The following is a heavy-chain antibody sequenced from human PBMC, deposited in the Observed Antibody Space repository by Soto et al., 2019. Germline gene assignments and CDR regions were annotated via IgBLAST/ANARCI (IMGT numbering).Heavy chain of an antibody. V-gene: IGHV4-59*08. D-gene: IGHD6-13*01. J-gene: IGHJ4*02. CDR1: GGSISSYY. CDR3: ASGAGIAAAGTGDY. CDR2: IYYSGST. Sequence: PSETLSLTCTVSGGSISSYYWSWIRQPPGKGLEWIGYIYYSGSTNYNPSLKSRVTISVDTSKNQFSLKLSSVTAADTAVYYCASGAGIAAAGTGDYWGQGTLVTVS.